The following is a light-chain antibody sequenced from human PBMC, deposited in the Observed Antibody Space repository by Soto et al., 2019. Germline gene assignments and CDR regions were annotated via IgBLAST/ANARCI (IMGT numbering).Light chain of an antibody. CDR3: LSYGGSNNYV. J-gene: IGKJ3*01. CDR1: QSLVYSDGNTY. V-gene: IGKV2-30*01. CDR2: KVS. Sequence: DVVMTQSPLSLPVTFGQPASISCRSSQSLVYSDGNTYLNWFQQRPGQSPRRLIYKVSNRDSGVPDRFSGSGSGNTASLTVSGLQADDEADYYCLSYGGSNNYVFGTGTNADIK.